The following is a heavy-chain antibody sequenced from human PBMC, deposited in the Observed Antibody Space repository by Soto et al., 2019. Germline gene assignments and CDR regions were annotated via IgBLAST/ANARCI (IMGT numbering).Heavy chain of an antibody. CDR1: GYTFTSYY. CDR3: ARDHPTNYDILTGYDY. V-gene: IGHV1-46*01. D-gene: IGHD3-9*01. J-gene: IGHJ4*02. CDR2: INPSGGST. Sequence: RASVKVSCKASGYTFTSYYMHWVRQAPGQGLEWMGIINPSGGSTSYAQKFQGRVTMTRDTSTSTVYMELSSLRSEDTAVYYCARDHPTNYDILTGYDYWGQGTLVTVSS.